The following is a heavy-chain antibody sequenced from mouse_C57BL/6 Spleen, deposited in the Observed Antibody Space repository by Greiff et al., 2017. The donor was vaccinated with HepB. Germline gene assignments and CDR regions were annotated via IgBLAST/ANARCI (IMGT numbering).Heavy chain of an antibody. D-gene: IGHD2-3*01. J-gene: IGHJ3*01. V-gene: IGHV3-1*01. CDR2: ISYSGST. Sequence: VQLKESGPGMVKPSQSLSLTCTVTGYSITSGYDWHWIRHFPGNKLEWMGYISYSGSTNYSPSLKSRISITHDTSKNQFFLKLNSVTTEDTATYYCARDDGYYWFAYWGQGTLVTVSA. CDR1: GYSITSGYD. CDR3: ARDDGYYWFAY.